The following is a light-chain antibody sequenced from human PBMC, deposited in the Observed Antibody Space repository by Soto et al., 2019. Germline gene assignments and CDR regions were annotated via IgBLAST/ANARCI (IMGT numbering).Light chain of an antibody. Sequence: QSVLTQPPSVSAAPGQKVTISCSGSSSNIGYHYVSWYQQLPGTAPKLLIYDNNKRPSGIPDRFSGSKSGTSATLGITGLQTGDEADYYCAGWDDSLNGYVFGTGTKLTVL. J-gene: IGLJ1*01. V-gene: IGLV1-51*01. CDR2: DNN. CDR1: SSNIGYHY. CDR3: AGWDDSLNGYV.